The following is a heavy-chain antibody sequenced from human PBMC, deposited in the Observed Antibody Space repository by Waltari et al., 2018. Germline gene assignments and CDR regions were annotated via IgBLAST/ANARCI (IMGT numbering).Heavy chain of an antibody. CDR1: GGSISSYY. D-gene: IGHD2-2*01. CDR3: ARSRPSRAFDY. J-gene: IGHJ4*02. CDR2: IYYSGST. V-gene: IGHV4-59*01. Sequence: QVQLQESGPGLVKPSETLSLTCTVSGGSISSYYWSWIRQPPGKGLEWIGYIYYSGSTNYNPSLKSRVTISVDTSKNQFSLKLSSVTAADTAVYYCARSRPSRAFDYWGQGTLVTVSS.